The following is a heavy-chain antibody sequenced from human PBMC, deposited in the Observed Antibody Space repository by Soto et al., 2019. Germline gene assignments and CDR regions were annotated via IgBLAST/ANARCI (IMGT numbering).Heavy chain of an antibody. CDR3: ARWAGYFDWLTATRFDP. J-gene: IGHJ5*02. D-gene: IGHD3-9*01. CDR2: IYYSGST. Sequence: SETLSLTCTVSGGSISSSSYYWGWIRHPPGKGLEWIGSIYYSGSTYYNPSLKSRVTISVDTSKNQFSLKLSSVTAADTAVYYCARWAGYFDWLTATRFDPWGQGTRVTVSS. V-gene: IGHV4-39*01. CDR1: GGSISSSSYY.